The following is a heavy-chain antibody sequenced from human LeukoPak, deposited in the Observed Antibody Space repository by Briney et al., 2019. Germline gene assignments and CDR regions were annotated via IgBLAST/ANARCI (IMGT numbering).Heavy chain of an antibody. CDR2: INPNSGGT. D-gene: IGHD5-18*01. Sequence: ASVKVSCKASGYTFTGYYMHWVRQAPGQGLEWMGWINPNSGGTNYAQKFQGRVTMTRDTSISTAYMELSRLRSDDTAVYYCAVLTGIQLWLREFDYWGQGTLVTVSS. CDR1: GYTFTGYY. CDR3: AVLTGIQLWLREFDY. V-gene: IGHV1-2*02. J-gene: IGHJ4*02.